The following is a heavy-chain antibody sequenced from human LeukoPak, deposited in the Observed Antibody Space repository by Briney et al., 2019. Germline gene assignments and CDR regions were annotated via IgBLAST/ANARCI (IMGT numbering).Heavy chain of an antibody. D-gene: IGHD5-18*01. Sequence: SETLSLTCTVSGGSISNGGYYWSWLRQHPGQGLEWIVYIYYSGSNDYNPSLKSRVTISVDTSKNQFSLKLSSVTAADTAVYYCARAPVDTAMVTWFDPWGQGTLVTVYS. V-gene: IGHV4-31*03. CDR1: GGSISNGGYY. CDR3: ARAPVDTAMVTWFDP. CDR2: IYYSGSN. J-gene: IGHJ5*02.